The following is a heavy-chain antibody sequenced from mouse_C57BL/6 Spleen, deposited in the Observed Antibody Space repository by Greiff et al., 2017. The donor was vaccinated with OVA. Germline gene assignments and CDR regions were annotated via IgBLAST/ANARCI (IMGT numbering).Heavy chain of an antibody. CDR1: GFSLTSYA. CDR2: IWPGGGT. Sequence: VKLMESGPGLVAPSQSLSITCTVSGFSLTSYAISWVRQPPGKGLEWLGVIWPGGGTNYNSALNSRLSISKDKSKSQVFLKMNSLQTDDTARYYCARNNYYGSSFDYWGQGTTLTVSS. D-gene: IGHD1-1*01. J-gene: IGHJ2*01. V-gene: IGHV2-9-1*01. CDR3: ARNNYYGSSFDY.